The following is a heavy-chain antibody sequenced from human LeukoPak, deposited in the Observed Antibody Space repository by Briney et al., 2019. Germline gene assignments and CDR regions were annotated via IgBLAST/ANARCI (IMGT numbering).Heavy chain of an antibody. CDR3: ARDSPAGSGPIISIAFDI. CDR1: GGSISSGGYY. V-gene: IGHV4-31*03. CDR2: IYYSGST. Sequence: SQTLSLTCTVSGGSISSGGYYWSWIRQHPGKGLERIGYIYYSGSTYYNPSLKSRVTISVDTSKNQFSLKLSSVTAADTAVYYCARDSPAGSGPIISIAFDIWGQGTMVTVSS. J-gene: IGHJ3*02. D-gene: IGHD3-10*01.